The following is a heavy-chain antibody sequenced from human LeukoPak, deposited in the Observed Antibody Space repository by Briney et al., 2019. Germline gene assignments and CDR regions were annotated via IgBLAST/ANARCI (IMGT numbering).Heavy chain of an antibody. Sequence: GGSLRLSCAASGFTFSSYAMSWVRQAPGKGLEWVSSISSSSSYIYYADSVKGRFTISRDNAKNSLYLQMNSLRAEDTAVYYCARVGDITREYCGGDCYSYYFDYWGQGTLVTVSS. D-gene: IGHD2-21*02. CDR3: ARVGDITREYCGGDCYSYYFDY. V-gene: IGHV3-21*01. CDR1: GFTFSSYA. J-gene: IGHJ4*02. CDR2: ISSSSSYI.